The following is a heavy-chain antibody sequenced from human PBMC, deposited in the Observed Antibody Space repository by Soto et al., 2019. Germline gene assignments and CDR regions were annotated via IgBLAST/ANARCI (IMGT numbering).Heavy chain of an antibody. V-gene: IGHV5-51*01. CDR1: GYSFTSYW. CDR2: IYPGDSDT. CDR3: TRVRRMAAYYFDY. D-gene: IGHD6-6*01. Sequence: LKISCKGSGYSFTSYWIGWVRQMPGKGLEWMGIIYPGDSDTRYSPSFQGQVTISADKSISTAYLQWSSLKASDTAVYYCTRVRRMAAYYFDYWGQGTLVTVSS. J-gene: IGHJ4*02.